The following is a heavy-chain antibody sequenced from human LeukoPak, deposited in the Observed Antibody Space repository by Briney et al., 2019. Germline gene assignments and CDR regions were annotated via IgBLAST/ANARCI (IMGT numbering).Heavy chain of an antibody. J-gene: IGHJ3*01. CDR1: GFTFSSYG. CDR3: ARQQMSPVGHSDAFDL. D-gene: IGHD1/OR15-1a*01. CDR2: IWFDGSNK. Sequence: GGSLRLSCAASGFTFSSYGMHWVRQAPGKGLEWVAIIWFDGSNKYCADSVKGRFTISRDNSKNTLYLQINSLRAEDTAVYYCARQQMSPVGHSDAFDLWGQGTMVTVSS. V-gene: IGHV3-33*01.